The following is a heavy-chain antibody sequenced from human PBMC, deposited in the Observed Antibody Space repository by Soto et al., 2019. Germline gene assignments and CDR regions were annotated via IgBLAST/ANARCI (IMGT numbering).Heavy chain of an antibody. D-gene: IGHD3-16*01. CDR3: GRGGTGYDYSGGTHHYAATLDY. CDR2: ILPFFATA. V-gene: IGHV1-69*12. Sequence: QVQLVQSGAEVKKPGSSVKVSCKAFGGTFGGYGLSWVRQAPGQGLEWIGGILPFFATATYAQSFQGRVTITAAQATMGYMERHSPSSDGTGIYYCGRGGTGYDYSGGTHHYAATLDYWGQGTLVSVSS. CDR1: GGTFGGYG. J-gene: IGHJ4*02.